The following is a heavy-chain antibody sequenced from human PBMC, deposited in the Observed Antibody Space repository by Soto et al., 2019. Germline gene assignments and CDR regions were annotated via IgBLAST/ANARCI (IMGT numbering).Heavy chain of an antibody. Sequence: ASVKVSCKASGYSFINYDINWVRRASGQGLEWMGLVNPKSGSTVSAQKFQGRVSMTRNISISTALLELSSLTSDDTAVYYWSRYNWFGPWGQGTQVTVSS. V-gene: IGHV1-8*01. J-gene: IGHJ5*02. CDR2: VNPKSGST. CDR1: GYSFINYD. CDR3: SRYNWFGP.